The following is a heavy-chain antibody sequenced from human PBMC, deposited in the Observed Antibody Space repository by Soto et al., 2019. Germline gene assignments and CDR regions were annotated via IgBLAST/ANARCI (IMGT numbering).Heavy chain of an antibody. CDR3: VKVVELKSGYYHAMEV. J-gene: IGHJ6*02. CDR2: MNPKSGGT. Sequence: QVQLVQSGAEVRKPGASVRVSCKASGYSFTGHDVNWVRQASGQGLEWMGWMNPKSGGTGYAQKFQGRVTMTRDTSINTAYMDLSGLTSQDTAVYYCVKVVELKSGYYHAMEVWGQGTTVTVSS. V-gene: IGHV1-8*01. D-gene: IGHD1-7*01. CDR1: GYSFTGHD.